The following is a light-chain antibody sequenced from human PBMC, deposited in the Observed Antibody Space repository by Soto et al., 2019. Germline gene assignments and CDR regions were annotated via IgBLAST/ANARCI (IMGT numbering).Light chain of an antibody. CDR2: GAS. Sequence: EIVLTQSPGTLSLSPGERATLSCRASQSVSSDLAWYQQKPGQAPRLLVYGASTRAIGIPARFSGSGSGTEFTLTISSLQSEDFAVYYCQQYNKWPPRTFGQGTKVDIK. V-gene: IGKV3-15*01. CDR1: QSVSSD. CDR3: QQYNKWPPRT. J-gene: IGKJ1*01.